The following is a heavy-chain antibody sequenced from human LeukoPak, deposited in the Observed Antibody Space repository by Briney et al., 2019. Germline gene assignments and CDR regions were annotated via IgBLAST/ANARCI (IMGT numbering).Heavy chain of an antibody. CDR2: IKQDGSEK. V-gene: IGHV3-7*01. CDR3: ARERGATIFAFDP. Sequence: GGSLRLSCAASGFTFSSYWMSWVRQAPGKGLEWVANIKQDGSEKYYVDSVKGRFTISRDNAKNSLYLQMNSLRAEDTAVYYCARERGATIFAFDPWGQGTLVTVSS. J-gene: IGHJ5*02. CDR1: GFTFSSYW. D-gene: IGHD3-3*01.